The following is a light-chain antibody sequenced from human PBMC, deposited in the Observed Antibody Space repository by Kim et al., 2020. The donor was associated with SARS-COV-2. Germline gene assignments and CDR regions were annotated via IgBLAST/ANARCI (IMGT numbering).Light chain of an antibody. J-gene: IGLJ2*01. V-gene: IGLV1-44*01. CDR3: AAWDDDLSGVV. CDR1: FSNSGSNT. Sequence: GQRVSMSCSGSFSNSGSNTVNWYQQLPGTAPKLLIDSENQRPSGVPDRFSGSKSGTSSSLAISGLQSEDEADYYCAAWDDDLSGVVFGGGTQLTVL. CDR2: SEN.